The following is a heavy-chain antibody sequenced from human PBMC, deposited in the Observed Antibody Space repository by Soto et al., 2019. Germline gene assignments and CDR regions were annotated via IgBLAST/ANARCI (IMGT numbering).Heavy chain of an antibody. J-gene: IGHJ4*02. V-gene: IGHV4-59*01. CDR3: ARELSAFDY. CDR1: GVSITSYK. D-gene: IGHD2-15*01. CDR2: MYSSGSS. Sequence: QVQLQESGPGLVKPSETLSLTCTVSGVSITSYKWSWIRQSPGKGLEWIAYMYSSGSSSYSPSLKSRVTISVDTYRNQYFLQLNSATAADTAVYYCARELSAFDYWGQGILVTVSS.